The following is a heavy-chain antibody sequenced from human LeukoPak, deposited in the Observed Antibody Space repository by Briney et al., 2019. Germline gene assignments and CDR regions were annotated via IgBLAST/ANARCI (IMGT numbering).Heavy chain of an antibody. CDR3: AKDLGPYSSGWGGAFDI. V-gene: IGHV3-30*02. J-gene: IGHJ3*02. Sequence: GMSLRLSCAASGFPFSSYGMHWVRQAPGKGLEWVAFIRYDGSNKYYADSVKGRFTISRDNSKNTLYLQMNSLRAEDTAVYYCAKDLGPYSSGWGGAFDIWGQGTMVTVSS. CDR1: GFPFSSYG. CDR2: IRYDGSNK. D-gene: IGHD6-19*01.